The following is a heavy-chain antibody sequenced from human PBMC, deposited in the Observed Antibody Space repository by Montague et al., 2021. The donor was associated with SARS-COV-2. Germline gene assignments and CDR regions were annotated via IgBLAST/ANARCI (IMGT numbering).Heavy chain of an antibody. CDR2: IYHSGSA. CDR1: GGSISSNYW. V-gene: IGHV4-4*02. J-gene: IGHJ3*02. Sequence: SETLSLTCAVSGGSISSNYWCNWVLQPPGRGLVWIGEIYHSGSANYNPSLKSRVTISLDKCKDQSSLNFNSVTAADTAVYYCARGRPIVRVLAPATDAFEIWGQGTMVTVSS. CDR3: ARGRPIVRVLAPATDAFEI. D-gene: IGHD3-10*02.